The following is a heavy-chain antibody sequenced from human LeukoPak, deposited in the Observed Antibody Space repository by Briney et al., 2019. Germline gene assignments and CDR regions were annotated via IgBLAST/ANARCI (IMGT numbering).Heavy chain of an antibody. J-gene: IGHJ4*02. CDR2: IYNEVST. CDR3: ASQGIAAAPGGFDY. D-gene: IGHD6-13*01. CDR1: GGSISTYY. Sequence: PSETLSLTCTVSGGSISTYYLSWIRQPPGKGLEWMGFIYNEVSTSYSPSLKSRVTISVDMSKNQFSLKLSSVSAADTAVYYCASQGIAAAPGGFDYWGQGTLVTVSS. V-gene: IGHV4-59*08.